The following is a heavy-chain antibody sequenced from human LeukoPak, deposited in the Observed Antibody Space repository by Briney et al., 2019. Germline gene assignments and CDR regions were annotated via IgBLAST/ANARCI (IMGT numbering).Heavy chain of an antibody. D-gene: IGHD6-19*01. CDR3: AKPARIAVAAQDY. CDR2: INSDGSST. CDR1: GFTFEDYA. Sequence: GGSLRLSCAVSGFTFEDYAMHWVRQAPGKGLVWVSRINSDGSSTSYADSVKGRFTISRDNAKNTLYLQMNSLRAEDTAVYYCAKPARIAVAAQDYWGQGTLVTVSS. J-gene: IGHJ4*02. V-gene: IGHV3-74*01.